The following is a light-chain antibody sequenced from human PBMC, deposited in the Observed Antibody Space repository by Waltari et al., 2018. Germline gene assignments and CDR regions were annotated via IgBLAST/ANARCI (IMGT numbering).Light chain of an antibody. CDR2: SAS. CDR3: QQRSNWPRT. J-gene: IGKJ1*01. V-gene: IGKV3-11*01. CDR1: QSVTNS. Sequence: EIVLTQSPDTLSLSPGERATLSCRASQSVTNSLAWYQQKPGQAPRLLIYSASNRATGVPARFSGSGSGTDFTLTISSLEPEDFAVYYCQQRSNWPRTCGQGTKVEIK.